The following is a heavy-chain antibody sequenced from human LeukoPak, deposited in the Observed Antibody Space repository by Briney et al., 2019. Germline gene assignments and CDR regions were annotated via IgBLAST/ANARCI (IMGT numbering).Heavy chain of an antibody. Sequence: GGSLRLSCAASGFTFSSYWMSWVRQAPGKGLEWVANIKQDGSEKYYVDSVKGRFTISRDNAKNSLYLQVNSLRAEDTAVYYCARDRGGYYYGSGSPIGDYWGQGTLVTVSS. D-gene: IGHD3-10*01. CDR2: IKQDGSEK. V-gene: IGHV3-7*01. CDR1: GFTFSSYW. CDR3: ARDRGGYYYGSGSPIGDY. J-gene: IGHJ4*02.